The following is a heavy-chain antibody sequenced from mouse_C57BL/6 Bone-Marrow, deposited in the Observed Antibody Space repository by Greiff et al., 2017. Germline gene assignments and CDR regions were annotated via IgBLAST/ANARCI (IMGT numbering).Heavy chain of an antibody. Sequence: QVQLQQSGAELAKPGASVKLSCKASGYTFTSYWMHWVKQRPGQGLEWIGNINPSSGYTKYTQKFKANATLTADKSSSTAYMQLSSLTYEDSAVYYCAGLWPFAYWGQGTLVTVSA. D-gene: IGHD1-1*02. CDR1: GYTFTSYW. V-gene: IGHV1-7*01. CDR3: AGLWPFAY. J-gene: IGHJ3*01. CDR2: INPSSGYT.